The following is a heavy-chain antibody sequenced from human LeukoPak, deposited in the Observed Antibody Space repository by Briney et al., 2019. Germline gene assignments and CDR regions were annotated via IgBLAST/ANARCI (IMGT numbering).Heavy chain of an antibody. D-gene: IGHD2-2*01. V-gene: IGHV3-30*18. J-gene: IGHJ4*02. CDR2: ISYDGSNK. CDR3: AKDYCSSTSCKTIDY. Sequence: PGRSLRPSCAASGFTFSSYGMHWVRQAPGKGLEWVALISYDGSNKYYADSVKGRFTISRDNSKNTLYLQMNSLRAEDTAVYYCAKDYCSSTSCKTIDYWGQGTLVTVSS. CDR1: GFTFSSYG.